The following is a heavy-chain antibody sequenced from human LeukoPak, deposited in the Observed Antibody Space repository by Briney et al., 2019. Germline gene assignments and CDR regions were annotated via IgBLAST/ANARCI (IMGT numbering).Heavy chain of an antibody. CDR1: GYTFTSNY. J-gene: IGHJ4*02. V-gene: IGHV1-46*01. CDR2: IYPRDGST. Sequence: PGASVKVSCKASGYTFTSNYIHWLRQAPGQGLEWMGMIYPRDGSTSYAQKFQGRVTVTRDTSTSAVHMELSGLRSEDTAVYYCARDQEGFDYWGQGTLVTVSS. CDR3: ARDQEGFDY.